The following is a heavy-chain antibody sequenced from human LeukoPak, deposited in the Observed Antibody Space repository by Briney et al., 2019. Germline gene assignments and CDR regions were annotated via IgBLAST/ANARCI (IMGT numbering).Heavy chain of an antibody. CDR1: GFTFSSSE. Sequence: GGSLRLSCAASGFTFSSSEMNWVRHAPGKGLEWVSYISSSGSTIYYADSVKGRFTISRDNAKNSLYLQMNSLRAEDTAVYYCARDSHIVVVPAAIGLMDVWGQGTTVTVSS. CDR2: ISSSGSTI. J-gene: IGHJ6*02. CDR3: ARDSHIVVVPAAIGLMDV. D-gene: IGHD2-2*01. V-gene: IGHV3-48*03.